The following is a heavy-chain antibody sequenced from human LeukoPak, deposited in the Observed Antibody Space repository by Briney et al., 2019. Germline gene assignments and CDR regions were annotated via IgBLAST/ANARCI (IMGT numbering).Heavy chain of an antibody. CDR1: GFTFDDYG. D-gene: IGHD4-17*01. Sequence: PGGSLRLSCAATGFTFDDYGMSWVRQAPGKGLEWVSGINWNGGSTGYADSVKGRFTISRDNAKNSLYLQMNSLRAEDTALYYCARDIFSTVTTNFDYWGQGTLVTVSS. CDR3: ARDIFSTVTTNFDY. CDR2: INWNGGST. J-gene: IGHJ4*02. V-gene: IGHV3-20*04.